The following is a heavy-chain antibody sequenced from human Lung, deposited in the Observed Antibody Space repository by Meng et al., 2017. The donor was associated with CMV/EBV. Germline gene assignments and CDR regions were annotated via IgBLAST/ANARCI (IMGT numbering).Heavy chain of an antibody. V-gene: IGHV3-21*01. J-gene: IGHJ6*02. Sequence: GESLKISCAASGFTFSYYTMNWVRQAPGKGLEWVSSTTSESSYIFYADSVKGRFTVSRDNAKNSLYLQMNSLRAEDTAVYYCARIFEHGGELPITPLDYYGRDVWGQGTXVTVSS. CDR3: ARIFEHGGELPITPLDYYGRDV. CDR1: GFTFSYYT. CDR2: TTSESSYI. D-gene: IGHD3-10*01.